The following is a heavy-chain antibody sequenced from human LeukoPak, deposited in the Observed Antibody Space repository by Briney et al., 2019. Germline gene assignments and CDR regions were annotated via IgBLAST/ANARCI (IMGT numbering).Heavy chain of an antibody. CDR3: ARGYGSGSYFDY. Sequence: SQTLSLTCTVSGGSISSGGYYWSWIRQHPGKGLEWIGYIYYSGSTYYNPSLKSRVTISVDTSKNQFSLELSSVTAADTAVYYCARGYGSGSYFDYWGQGTLVTVSS. D-gene: IGHD3-10*01. V-gene: IGHV4-31*03. CDR1: GGSISSGGYY. CDR2: IYYSGST. J-gene: IGHJ4*02.